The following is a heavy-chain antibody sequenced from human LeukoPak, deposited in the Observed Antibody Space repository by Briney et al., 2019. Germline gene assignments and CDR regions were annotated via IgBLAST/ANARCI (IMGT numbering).Heavy chain of an antibody. CDR2: VSTYNGDT. D-gene: IGHD1-14*01. CDR1: GYTFTDFG. V-gene: IGHV1-18*01. CDR3: ARAESMALYFLY. Sequence: ASVKVSCKASGYTFTDFGFIWLRQAPGQGLEWMGWVSTYNGDTDYAKKFQDRVTMTTESFTQTTFMELRNLRSDDTAVYYCARAESMALYFLYWGQGTLVSVSS. J-gene: IGHJ1*01.